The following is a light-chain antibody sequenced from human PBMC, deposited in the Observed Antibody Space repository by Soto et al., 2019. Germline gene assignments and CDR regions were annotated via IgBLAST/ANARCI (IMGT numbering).Light chain of an antibody. CDR1: SRAVGTYTL. Sequence: QSALTQPASVSGSTGQSITISCTGASRAVGTYTLVSWYQQYPGKAPKLIIYEGSKRPSGVSNRLSASKTGRTASLTISGLQPEDEADYYCCSYAGSSSVVFGGGTKVTVL. V-gene: IGLV2-23*01. CDR3: CSYAGSSSVV. CDR2: EGS. J-gene: IGLJ2*01.